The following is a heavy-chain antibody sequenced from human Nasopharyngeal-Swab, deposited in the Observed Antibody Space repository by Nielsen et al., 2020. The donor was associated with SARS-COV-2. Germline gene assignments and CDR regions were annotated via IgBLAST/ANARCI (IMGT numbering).Heavy chain of an antibody. CDR3: ARSQQAAGIGFDP. CDR2: IYLGDSDI. V-gene: IGHV5-51*01. CDR1: GYSFTNYW. D-gene: IGHD6-13*01. Sequence: GESLKISCKGSGYSFTNYWIGWVRQMPGKGLEWMGIIYLGDSDIRYSPSFQGQVTISADKSISTAYLQWSSLKASDTAMYYCARSQQAAGIGFDPWGQGTLVTVSS. J-gene: IGHJ5*02.